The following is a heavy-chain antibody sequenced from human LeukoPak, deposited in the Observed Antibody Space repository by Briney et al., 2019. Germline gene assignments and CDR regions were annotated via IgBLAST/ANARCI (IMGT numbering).Heavy chain of an antibody. CDR2: ISAYNGNT. D-gene: IGHD6-19*01. CDR3: AIGPGYSSGRDIRGY. Sequence: WASVKVSCKASGYTFTSYGISWVRQAPGQGLEWMGWISAYNGNTNYAQKLQGRVTMTTDTSTSTAYMELRSLRSGDTAVYYCAIGPGYSSGRDIRGYWGQGTLVTVSS. CDR1: GYTFTSYG. V-gene: IGHV1-18*01. J-gene: IGHJ4*02.